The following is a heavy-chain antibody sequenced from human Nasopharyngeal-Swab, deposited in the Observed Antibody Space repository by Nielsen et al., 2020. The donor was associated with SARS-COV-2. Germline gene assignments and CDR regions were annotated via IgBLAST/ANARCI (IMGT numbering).Heavy chain of an antibody. CDR3: ARGMTTVTL. J-gene: IGHJ4*02. D-gene: IGHD4-17*01. CDR2: ISWNSGSI. CDR1: GFTFDDYA. V-gene: IGHV3-9*01. Sequence: GGSLRLSCAASGFTFDDYAMHWVRQAPGKGLEWVSGISWNSGSIGYADSVKGRFTISRDNAKNSLYLQMNSLRAEDTALYYCARGMTTVTLWGQGTLVTGSS.